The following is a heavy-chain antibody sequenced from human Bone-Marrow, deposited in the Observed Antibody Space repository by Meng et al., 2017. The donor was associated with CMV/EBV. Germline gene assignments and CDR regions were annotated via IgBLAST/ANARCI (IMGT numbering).Heavy chain of an antibody. J-gene: IGHJ4*02. Sequence: QVQLVQPGAEVRTPGATVMVSCKTSGYTFTSYDVHWVRQATGHGLEWMGWMNPNSGNTGYLQKFQDRVTMTRNTSISTAYMELSSLTSEDTAIYYCARFASGSSTNWGQGTLVTVSS. CDR3: ARFASGSSTN. CDR1: GYTFTSYD. V-gene: IGHV1-8*01. CDR2: MNPNSGNT. D-gene: IGHD3-10*01.